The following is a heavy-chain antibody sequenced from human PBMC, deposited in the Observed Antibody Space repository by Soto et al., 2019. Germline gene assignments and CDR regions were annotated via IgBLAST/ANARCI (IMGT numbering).Heavy chain of an antibody. CDR1: GFTFSSYG. Sequence: GGSLRLSCAASGFTFSSYGMHWVRQAPGKGLEWVAVISYDGSNKYYADSVKGRFTISRDNSKNTLYLQMNSLRAEDTAVYYCAKMSGYGMDVWGQGTTVTVSS. J-gene: IGHJ6*02. CDR3: AKMSGYGMDV. V-gene: IGHV3-30*18. CDR2: ISYDGSNK.